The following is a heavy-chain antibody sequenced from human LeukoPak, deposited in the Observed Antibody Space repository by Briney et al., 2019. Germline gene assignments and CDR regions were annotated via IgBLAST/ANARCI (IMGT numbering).Heavy chain of an antibody. CDR3: ARLVWEPHYYFDY. Sequence: GPLRLSCTASGFTFGDYALSWSRQPPEEVLEWLGYIYYSGRTNYNPSFKSRVTMSVDTSKNQFSLKLSSVTAADTAVYYCARLVWEPHYYFDYWGQGTLVTVSS. V-gene: IGHV4-59*08. J-gene: IGHJ4*02. CDR2: IYYSGRT. D-gene: IGHD1-26*01. CDR1: GFTFGDYA.